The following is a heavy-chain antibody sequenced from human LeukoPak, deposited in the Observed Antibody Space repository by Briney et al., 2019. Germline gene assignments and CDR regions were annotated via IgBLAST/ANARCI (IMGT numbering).Heavy chain of an antibody. Sequence: GGSLRLSCAASGFTSSNYWLTWVRQAPGQGLEWVANIKQDGSEKHYVDSVKGRLPISRDNAKNSLYLQVNSLRAEDTAVYYCARDRQIAYWGQGTLVTVSS. CDR3: ARDRQIAY. V-gene: IGHV3-7*01. CDR1: GFTSSNYW. CDR2: IKQDGSEK. J-gene: IGHJ4*02.